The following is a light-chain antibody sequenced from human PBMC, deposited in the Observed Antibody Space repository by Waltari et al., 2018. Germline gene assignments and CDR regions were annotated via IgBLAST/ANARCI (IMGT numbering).Light chain of an antibody. V-gene: IGKV1-39*01. J-gene: IGKJ1*01. Sequence: DIQMTQSPSSLSTSVGDRVTVTCRASQSIRRYLNWYQQKPGKAPNRLIYRESSLHSGVPSRFNGSGSGTDFTLTISSLKPEDFATYYCQQSYSIPWTFGQGTMVETK. CDR3: QQSYSIPWT. CDR2: RES. CDR1: QSIRRY.